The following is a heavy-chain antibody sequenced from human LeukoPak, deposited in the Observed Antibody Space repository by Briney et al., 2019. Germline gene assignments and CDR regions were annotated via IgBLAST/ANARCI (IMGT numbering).Heavy chain of an antibody. CDR3: AKDLWDSSGSDI. J-gene: IGHJ3*02. D-gene: IGHD3-22*01. V-gene: IGHV3-30*02. Sequence: PGGSLRLSCAASGFTFSTYGMHWVRQAPGKGLEWVAFVRYDGSKKYYTNSVKGRFTISRDNAKNALYLQMNSLRAEDTAVYYCAKDLWDSSGSDIWGQGTMVTVSS. CDR2: VRYDGSKK. CDR1: GFTFSTYG.